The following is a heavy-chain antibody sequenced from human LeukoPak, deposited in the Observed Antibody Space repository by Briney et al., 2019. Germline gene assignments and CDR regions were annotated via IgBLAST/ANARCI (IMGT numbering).Heavy chain of an antibody. J-gene: IGHJ4*02. CDR3: ARDLGGNSAR. CDR2: IYSGGST. D-gene: IGHD4-23*01. Sequence: PGGSLRLSCAASEFSVGSNYMTWVRQAPGKGLEWVSLIYSGGSTYYADSVKGRFTISRDNSKNTLYLQMNSLRAEDTAVYYCARDLGGNSARWGQGTLVTVSS. CDR1: EFSVGSNY. V-gene: IGHV3-66*01.